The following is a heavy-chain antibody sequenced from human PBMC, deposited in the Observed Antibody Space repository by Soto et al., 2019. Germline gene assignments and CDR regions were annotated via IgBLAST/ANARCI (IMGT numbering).Heavy chain of an antibody. J-gene: IGHJ4*02. D-gene: IGHD1-26*01. V-gene: IGHV1-2*02. CDR3: GRGRSGQIVVFY. Sequence: EASVKVSCKASGYTFTGHYIHWVRQAPEQGPEWMGEIGPESGATRYAQKFQGRVTMTMDTSISTVYMELNNLRPDDTAVYYCGRGRSGQIVVFYWCQGSPVT. CDR1: GYTFTGHY. CDR2: IGPESGAT.